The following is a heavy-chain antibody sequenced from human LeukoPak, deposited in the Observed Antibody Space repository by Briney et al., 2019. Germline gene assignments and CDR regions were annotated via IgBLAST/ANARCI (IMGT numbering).Heavy chain of an antibody. J-gene: IGHJ4*02. D-gene: IGHD6-13*01. CDR3: GRVGAAPGVDY. CDR1: GFTFSSYT. Sequence: PGGSLRLSCAASGFTFSSYTMHWVRQAPGKGLEYVSGIGSNGGSTYYANSVKGRFTISRDNSKSTLYLQMGSLRTEDMAVYYCGRVGAAPGVDYWGQGPLATVSS. CDR2: IGSNGGST. V-gene: IGHV3-64*01.